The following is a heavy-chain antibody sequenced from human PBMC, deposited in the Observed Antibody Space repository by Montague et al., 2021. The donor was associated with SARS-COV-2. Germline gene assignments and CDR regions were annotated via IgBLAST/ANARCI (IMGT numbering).Heavy chain of an antibody. Sequence: SLRLSCVASGFTFSSYAMHWVRQAPGKGLEWVAVISYDGSNKYYADSVKGRFTISRDNSKNTLYLQMNSLRAEDTAVYYCARDKYYYDSSGYYWAAYYYYGMDVWGQGTTVTVSS. CDR1: GFTFSSYA. V-gene: IGHV3-30*04. CDR3: ARDKYYYDSSGYYWAAYYYYGMDV. D-gene: IGHD3-22*01. CDR2: ISYDGSNK. J-gene: IGHJ6*02.